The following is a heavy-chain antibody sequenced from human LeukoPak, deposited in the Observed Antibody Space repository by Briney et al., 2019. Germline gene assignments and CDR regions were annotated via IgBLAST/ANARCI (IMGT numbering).Heavy chain of an antibody. D-gene: IGHD3-22*01. V-gene: IGHV3-48*03. CDR1: GFTFSSYE. CDR3: ARAYYDSSGFRAYGMDV. J-gene: IGHJ6*02. CDR2: ISSSGGSI. Sequence: GGSLRLSCAAAGFTFSSYEMNWVRQAPGKGLDWVSYISSSGGSIFYADSVKGRFTISRDNAKNSLYLQMNSLRAEDTAVYYCARAYYDSSGFRAYGMDVWGQGTTVTVSS.